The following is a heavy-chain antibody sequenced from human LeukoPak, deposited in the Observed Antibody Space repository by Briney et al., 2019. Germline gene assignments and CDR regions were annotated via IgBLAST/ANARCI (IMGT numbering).Heavy chain of an antibody. CDR3: ARGYYYDSSGSDY. J-gene: IGHJ4*02. Sequence: SVKVSCKASGYTFTGYYMHWVRQAPGQGLEWMGWINPNSGGTNYAQKFQGRVTMTRDTSISTAYMELSRLRSDDTAVYYCARGYYYDSSGSDYWGQGTLVTVSS. V-gene: IGHV1-2*02. CDR2: INPNSGGT. CDR1: GYTFTGYY. D-gene: IGHD3-22*01.